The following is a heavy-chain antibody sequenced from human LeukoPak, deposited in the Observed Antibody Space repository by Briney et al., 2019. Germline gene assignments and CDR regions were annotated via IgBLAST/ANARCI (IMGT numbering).Heavy chain of an antibody. V-gene: IGHV3-23*01. J-gene: IGHJ5*02. CDR3: ARDRWQWLVYNWFDP. Sequence: PGGFLRLSCVSSGFSFSNYAMSWVRQAPGKGLEWVSSISGSGGSTHYADSVKGRFTISRDNAKNSLYLQMNSLRAEDTAVYYCARDRWQWLVYNWFDPWGQGTLVTVSS. CDR2: ISGSGGST. D-gene: IGHD6-19*01. CDR1: GFSFSNYA.